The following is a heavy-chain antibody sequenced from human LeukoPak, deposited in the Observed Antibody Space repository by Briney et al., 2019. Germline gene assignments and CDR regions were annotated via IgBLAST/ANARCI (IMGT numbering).Heavy chain of an antibody. J-gene: IGHJ6*03. CDR1: GFTFRSYS. Sequence: EGSLRLSCAVSGFTFRSYSMNWVRQPPAKGLEWGGRNKSKTDGGTTDYAPPVKGTFTISRDDSKNTLYLQMNSLKTEDTAVYYCTTGVPTPHGYYYYYMDVWGKGTTVTVSS. V-gene: IGHV3-15*01. CDR2: NKSKTDGGTT. CDR3: TTGVPTPHGYYYYYMDV.